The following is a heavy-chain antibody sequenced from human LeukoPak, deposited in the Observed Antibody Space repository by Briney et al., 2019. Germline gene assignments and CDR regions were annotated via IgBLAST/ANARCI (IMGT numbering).Heavy chain of an antibody. CDR1: GYSFTNYW. V-gene: IGHV5-51*01. CDR3: ARRSDFRNWFDP. Sequence: ASVKVSCKAFGYSFTNYWIDWVRQMPGKGLEWMGNIYPGNSQTTYRPSFEGQVTISADRSISTAYLQWNSLKASDTAMYYCARRSDFRNWFDPWGLGTLVTVSA. CDR2: IYPGNSQT. D-gene: IGHD2-21*02. J-gene: IGHJ5*02.